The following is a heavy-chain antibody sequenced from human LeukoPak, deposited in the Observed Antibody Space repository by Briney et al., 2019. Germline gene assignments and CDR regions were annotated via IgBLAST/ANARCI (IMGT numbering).Heavy chain of an antibody. CDR1: GGSISSSSYY. Sequence: KSSETLSLTCTVSGGSISSSSYYWGWIRQPPGKGLEWIGSIYYSGSTYYSPSLKSRVTISVDTSKNQFSLKLSSVTAADTAVYYCARLRSGYDVLYYFDYWGQGTLVTVSS. CDR3: ARLRSGYDVLYYFDY. D-gene: IGHD5-12*01. CDR2: IYYSGST. V-gene: IGHV4-39*01. J-gene: IGHJ4*02.